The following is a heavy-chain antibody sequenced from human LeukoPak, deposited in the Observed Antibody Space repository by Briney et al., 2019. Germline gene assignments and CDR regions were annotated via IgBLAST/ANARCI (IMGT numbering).Heavy chain of an antibody. D-gene: IGHD3-10*01. CDR1: GFTFSSYA. CDR2: ISGSGGST. V-gene: IGHV3-23*01. CDR3: AEDPGFLGVRGYFDY. Sequence: GGSLRLSCAASGFTFSSYAMSWVRQAPGKGLEWVSAISGSGGSTYYADSVKGRFTISRDNSTDTLYLQMNSLRAEDTAVYYCAEDPGFLGVRGYFDYWGQGTLVTVSS. J-gene: IGHJ4*02.